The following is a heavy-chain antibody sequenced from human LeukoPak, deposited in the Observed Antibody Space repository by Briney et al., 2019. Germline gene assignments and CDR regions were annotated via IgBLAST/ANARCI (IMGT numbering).Heavy chain of an antibody. V-gene: IGHV4-61*01. D-gene: IGHD3-10*01. CDR3: ARGSVRGEFDP. CDR2: IYYTGST. CDR1: GGSISSGSYY. J-gene: IGHJ5*02. Sequence: SETLSLTCTVSGGSISSGSYYWSWVRQPPGKGLEWIGYIYYTGSTDYNPSLKSRVTMSVDTSKNQFSLKLSSVTAADTAVYSCARGSVRGEFDPWGQGTLVTVSS.